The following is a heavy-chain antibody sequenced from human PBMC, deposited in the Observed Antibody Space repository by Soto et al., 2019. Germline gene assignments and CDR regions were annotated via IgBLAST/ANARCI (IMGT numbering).Heavy chain of an antibody. V-gene: IGHV4-39*01. D-gene: IGHD3-3*01. J-gene: IGHJ3*02. CDR3: ARSARITIFGVVTTREDAFDI. CDR1: GGSISSSSYY. Sequence: SETLSLTCTVSGGSISSSSYYWGWIRQPPGKGLEWIGSIYYSGSTYYNPSLKSRVTISVDTSKNQFSLKLSSVTAADTAVYYCARSARITIFGVVTTREDAFDIWGQGTMVTVSS. CDR2: IYYSGST.